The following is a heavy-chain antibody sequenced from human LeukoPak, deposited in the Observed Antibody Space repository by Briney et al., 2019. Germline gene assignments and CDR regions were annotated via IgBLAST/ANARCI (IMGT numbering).Heavy chain of an antibody. CDR3: ARVDVVVPAATPYYYYYMDV. J-gene: IGHJ6*03. V-gene: IGHV1-2*02. CDR2: INPNSGGT. Sequence: ASVKVSCKASGYTFTGYYMHWVRQAPGQGLEWMGCINPNSGGTNYAQKFQGRVTMTRDTSISTAYMELSRLRSDDTAVYYCARVDVVVPAATPYYYYYMDVWGKGTTVTVSS. CDR1: GYTFTGYY. D-gene: IGHD2-2*01.